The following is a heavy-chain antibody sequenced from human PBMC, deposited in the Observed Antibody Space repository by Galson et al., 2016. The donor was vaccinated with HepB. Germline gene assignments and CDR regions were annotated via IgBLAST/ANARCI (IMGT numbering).Heavy chain of an antibody. CDR2: VYHTGTT. J-gene: IGHJ6*04. V-gene: IGHV4-59*01. CDR1: GGSISDFF. CDR3: ARASFGNYLDGMDV. Sequence: SETLSLTCTVSGGSISDFFWSWVRQSPGRGLEWIGYVYHTGTTNSNPSLKSRVTITVDTTKNQFSLHLNSVIAADTAVYFCARASFGNYLDGMDVWGKGTTVTVSS. D-gene: IGHD2/OR15-2a*01.